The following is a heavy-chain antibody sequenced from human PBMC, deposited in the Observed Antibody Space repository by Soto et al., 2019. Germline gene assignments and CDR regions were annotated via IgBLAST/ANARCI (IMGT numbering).Heavy chain of an antibody. CDR3: ASMGVCMVRGAAYYYMDV. J-gene: IGHJ6*03. D-gene: IGHD3-10*01. CDR1: GGSISSYY. V-gene: IGHV4-59*01. Sequence: PSETLSLTCTVSGGSISSYYWSWIRQPPGKGLEWIGYIYYSGSTNYNPSLKSRVTISVDTSKNQFSLKLSSVTAADTAVYYCASMGVCMVRGAAYYYMDVWGKGTTVTVSS. CDR2: IYYSGST.